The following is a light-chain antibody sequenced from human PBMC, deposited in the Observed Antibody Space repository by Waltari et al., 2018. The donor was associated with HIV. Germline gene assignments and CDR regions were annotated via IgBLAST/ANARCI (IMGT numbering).Light chain of an antibody. CDR1: NIGNKH. Sequence: SFDLTQPLSVAVAPGQTASITCALNNIGNKHVHWYQQKAGQAPVLVIYRDSERPSGIPERFSGSNSGTTATLTISSVQGGDEADYYCQVWVTINAAVFGGGTKLTVL. CDR2: RDS. J-gene: IGLJ3*02. V-gene: IGLV3-9*01. CDR3: QVWVTINAAV.